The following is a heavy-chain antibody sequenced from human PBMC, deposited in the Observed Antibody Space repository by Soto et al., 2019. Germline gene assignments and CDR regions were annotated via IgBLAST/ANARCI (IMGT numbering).Heavy chain of an antibody. V-gene: IGHV3-21*01. J-gene: IGHJ5*02. CDR2: ISSSSSYI. CDR1: GFTFSSYR. Sequence: GGSLRLSCAASGFTFSSYRMHWVRQAPGKGLEWVSSISSSSSYIYYADSVKGRFTISRDNAKNSLYLQMNSLRAEDTAVYYCARDTLAAAGAGAVAGWFDPWGQGTVVTVSS. CDR3: ARDTLAAAGAGAVAGWFDP. D-gene: IGHD6-13*01.